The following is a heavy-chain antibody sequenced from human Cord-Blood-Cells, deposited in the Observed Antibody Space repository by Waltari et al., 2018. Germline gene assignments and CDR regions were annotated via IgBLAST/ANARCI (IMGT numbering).Heavy chain of an antibody. J-gene: IGHJ6*02. D-gene: IGHD6-13*01. CDR1: GGSISSSSYY. Sequence: QLQLQESGPGLVKPSETLSLTCTVSGGSISSSSYYWGWIRQPPGKGLEWIGSIYYSGSTSYNPSLTIRVTISVDTSKNQFSRKLSSVTAADTAVYYCARGSSSWYYGMDVWGQGTTVTVSS. CDR3: ARGSSSWYYGMDV. CDR2: IYYSGST. V-gene: IGHV4-39*01.